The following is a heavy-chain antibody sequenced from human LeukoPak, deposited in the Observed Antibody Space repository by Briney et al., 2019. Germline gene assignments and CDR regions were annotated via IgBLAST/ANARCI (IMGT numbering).Heavy chain of an antibody. V-gene: IGHV3-48*02. D-gene: IGHD3-22*01. CDR1: GFTFSSYS. CDR3: ASQYYDSSGYYYIDY. CDR2: ISSSSSTI. J-gene: IGHJ4*02. Sequence: GGSLRLSCAASGFTFSSYSMNWVRQAPGKGVEWVSYISSSSSTIYYADSVKGRFTISRDNAKNSLYLQMNSLRDEDTAVYYCASQYYDSSGYYYIDYWGQGTLVTVSS.